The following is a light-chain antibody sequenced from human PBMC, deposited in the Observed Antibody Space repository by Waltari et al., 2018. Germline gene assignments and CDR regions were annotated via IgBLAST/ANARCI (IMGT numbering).Light chain of an antibody. CDR2: GKN. Sequence: SSELTQDPAVSVALGPTVRITCPGDSLRSYHASWYQQKPGQAPVLVSHGKNNRPSGIPDRFSGSSSGNTASLTITGAQAEDEADYYCNSRDSSGNHLGVFGGGTKLTVL. CDR1: SLRSYH. J-gene: IGLJ2*01. CDR3: NSRDSSGNHLGV. V-gene: IGLV3-19*01.